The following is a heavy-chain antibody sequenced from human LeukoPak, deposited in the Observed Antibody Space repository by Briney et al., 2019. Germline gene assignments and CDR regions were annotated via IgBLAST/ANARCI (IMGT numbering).Heavy chain of an antibody. J-gene: IGHJ3*02. CDR3: TSLRTAVPHAGEAYDI. CDR1: GFTFSSYW. V-gene: IGHV3-7*01. CDR2: IKQDGSDK. Sequence: PGGSLRLSCEASGFTFSSYWMSWVRQAPGKGPGWVANIKQDGSDKYYAVSVRGRFTVSRDNAKNSLYLQMNSLRVEDTAVYYCTSLRTAVPHAGEAYDIWGQGTMVTVSS. D-gene: IGHD2-2*01.